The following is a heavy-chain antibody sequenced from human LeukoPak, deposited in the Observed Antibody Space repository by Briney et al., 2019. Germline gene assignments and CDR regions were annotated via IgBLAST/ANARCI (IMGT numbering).Heavy chain of an antibody. D-gene: IGHD2-2*01. CDR1: GGSISSSY. J-gene: IGHJ5*02. V-gene: IGHV4-59*05. Sequence: SETLSLTCTVSGGSISSSYWSWIRQPAGKGLEWIGRIYYSGSTYYNPSLKSRVTISVDTSKDQSSLKLSSVTAADTAVYYCARREIVVVSAARGRFDPWGQGTLVTVSS. CDR2: IYYSGST. CDR3: ARREIVVVSAARGRFDP.